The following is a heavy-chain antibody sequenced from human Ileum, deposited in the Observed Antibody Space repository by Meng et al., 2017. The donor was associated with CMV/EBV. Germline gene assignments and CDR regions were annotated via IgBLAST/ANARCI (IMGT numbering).Heavy chain of an antibody. CDR1: TFSSYA. V-gene: IGHV1-69*05. D-gene: IGHD5-12*01. Sequence: TFSSYAISWVRQAPGQGLEWMGGISPMFGRGNYAQKFQGRVTITTDESTSTAYMELSSLRSEDTAMYYCARVLGYSGYDSWGFFDYWGQGTLVTVSS. CDR3: ARVLGYSGYDSWGFFDY. J-gene: IGHJ4*02. CDR2: ISPMFGRG.